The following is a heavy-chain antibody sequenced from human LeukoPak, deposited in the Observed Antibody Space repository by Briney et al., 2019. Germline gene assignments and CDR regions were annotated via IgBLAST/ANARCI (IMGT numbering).Heavy chain of an antibody. CDR1: GFMFRDYY. CDR2: IRYDGSNK. J-gene: IGHJ4*02. D-gene: IGHD2-2*01. V-gene: IGHV3-30*02. Sequence: PGGSLRLSCAASGFMFRDYYMSWIRQAPGKGLEWVAFIRYDGSNKYYADSVKGRFTISRDNSKNTLYLQMNSLRAEDTAVYYCANQNYCSSTSCPFDYWGQGTLVTVSS. CDR3: ANQNYCSSTSCPFDY.